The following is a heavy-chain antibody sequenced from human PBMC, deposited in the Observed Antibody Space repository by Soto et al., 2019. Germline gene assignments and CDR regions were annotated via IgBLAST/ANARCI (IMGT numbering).Heavy chain of an antibody. CDR3: AKDRGRIVGTIIVLFDY. Sequence: GGSLRLSCAASGFTFSNYAMSWVRQAPGKGLEWVSTISASGDRTYYADSVRGRFTISRDESKNTLYLQMNSLRAEDTAIYYCAKDRGRIVGTIIVLFDYWGQGTLVTVSS. J-gene: IGHJ4*02. V-gene: IGHV3-23*01. CDR1: GFTFSNYA. D-gene: IGHD5-12*01. CDR2: ISASGDRT.